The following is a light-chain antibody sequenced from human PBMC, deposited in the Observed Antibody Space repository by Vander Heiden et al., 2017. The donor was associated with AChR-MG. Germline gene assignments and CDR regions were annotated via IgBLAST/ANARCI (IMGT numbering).Light chain of an antibody. J-gene: IGKJ1*01. Sequence: DIQMTQSPSSLSASIGDRVSITCRASHDLNNFLAWYQQKPGKAPKLLVSATSKLGSGVPSRFSGSGSGTDYTLTFTSLQPEDFATYYCQQYSSTPWTFGQGTKVQI. CDR2: ATS. CDR1: HDLNNF. V-gene: IGKV1-NL1*01. CDR3: QQYSSTPWT.